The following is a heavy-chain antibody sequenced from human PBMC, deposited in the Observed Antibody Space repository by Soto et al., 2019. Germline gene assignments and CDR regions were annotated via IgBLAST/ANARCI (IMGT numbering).Heavy chain of an antibody. CDR1: GGSISSGGYS. V-gene: IGHV4-30-2*01. J-gene: IGHJ5*02. CDR2: IYHSGST. Sequence: PSETLSLTCAVSGGSISSGGYSWSWIRQPPGKGLEWIGYIYHSGSTYYNPSLKSRVTISVDRSKNQFSLKLSSVTAADTAVYYCARDKYGPMVRGNWFDPWGQGTLVTVSS. CDR3: ARDKYGPMVRGNWFDP. D-gene: IGHD3-10*01.